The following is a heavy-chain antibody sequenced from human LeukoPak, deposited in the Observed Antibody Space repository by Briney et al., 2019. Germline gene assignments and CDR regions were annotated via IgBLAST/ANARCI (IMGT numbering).Heavy chain of an antibody. CDR1: GFFVSSKF. D-gene: IGHD4-11*01. CDR2: INTDGST. V-gene: IGHV3-66*01. CDR3: ARDPYSNYFDY. J-gene: IGHJ4*02. Sequence: GGSLRLSCAASGFFVSSKFMSWVRQAPGKGLDWVSVINTDGSTYYADSVKGRFTISRDSSKNTLYLQMNSPRVEDTAVYYCARDPYSNYFDYWGQGTLVTVSS.